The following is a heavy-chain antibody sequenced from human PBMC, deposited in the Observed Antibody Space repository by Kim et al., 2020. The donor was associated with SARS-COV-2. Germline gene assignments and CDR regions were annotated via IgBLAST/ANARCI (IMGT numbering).Heavy chain of an antibody. V-gene: IGHV3-30*01. CDR3: ARAGGGFVVPAASPGVGY. J-gene: IGHJ4*02. D-gene: IGHD2-2*01. Sequence: KCRFTISRDNSKNTLYLQMNSLRAEDTAVYYCARAGGGFVVPAASPGVGYWGQGTLVTVSS.